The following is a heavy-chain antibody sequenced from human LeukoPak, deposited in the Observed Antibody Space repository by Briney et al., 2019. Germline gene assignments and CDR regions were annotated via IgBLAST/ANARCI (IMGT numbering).Heavy chain of an antibody. D-gene: IGHD6-13*01. V-gene: IGHV1-18*01. Sequence: GASVKVSCKASGYTFTSYGISWVRQAPGQGLEWMGWISAYNGNTNYTQKLQGRVTMTTDTSTSTAYMELRSLRSDDTAVYYCARDSRYSSSWYGINNWFDPGGQGTLVTVSS. CDR1: GYTFTSYG. CDR3: ARDSRYSSSWYGINNWFDP. CDR2: ISAYNGNT. J-gene: IGHJ5*02.